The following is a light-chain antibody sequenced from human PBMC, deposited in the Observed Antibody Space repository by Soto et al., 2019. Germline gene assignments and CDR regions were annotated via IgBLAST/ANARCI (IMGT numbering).Light chain of an antibody. J-gene: IGLJ3*02. CDR2: EGT. Sequence: QSALTQPASVSGSPGQSVTISCTGSSSDVGTYDLVSWYQQHPGKAPKILIYEGTKRPSGVSNRFSGSKSGNTASLTISGLQAEDEADYFCCSYTSSSTGVFGGGTQLTVL. CDR1: SSDVGTYDL. CDR3: CSYTSSSTGV. V-gene: IGLV2-14*02.